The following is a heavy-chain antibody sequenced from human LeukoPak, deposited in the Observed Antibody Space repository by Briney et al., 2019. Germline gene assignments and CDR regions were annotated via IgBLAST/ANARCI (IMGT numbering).Heavy chain of an antibody. D-gene: IGHD3-22*01. J-gene: IGHJ4*02. CDR3: AREMDYYDSSGYWGGFDY. CDR1: GFTFSSSA. V-gene: IGHV3-53*01. Sequence: GGSLRLSCAASGFTFSSSAMSWVRQAPGKGLEWVSVIYSGGSTYYADSVKGRLTISRDNSKNTLYLQMNSLRAEDTAVYYCAREMDYYDSSGYWGGFDYWGQGTLVTVSS. CDR2: IYSGGST.